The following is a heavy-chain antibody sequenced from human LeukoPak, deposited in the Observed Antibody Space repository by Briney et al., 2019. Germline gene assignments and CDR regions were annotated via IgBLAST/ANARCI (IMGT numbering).Heavy chain of an antibody. D-gene: IGHD5-18*01. V-gene: IGHV3-30*02. CDR3: AKDGVRPQKYSYGPNWFDP. J-gene: IGHJ5*02. CDR1: GFTFSSYA. Sequence: GGSLRLSCAASGFTFSSYAMSWVRQAPGKGLEWVAFIRYDGSNKYYADSVKGRFTISRDNSKNTLYLQMNSLRAEDTAVYYCAKDGVRPQKYSYGPNWFDPWGQGTLVTVSS. CDR2: IRYDGSNK.